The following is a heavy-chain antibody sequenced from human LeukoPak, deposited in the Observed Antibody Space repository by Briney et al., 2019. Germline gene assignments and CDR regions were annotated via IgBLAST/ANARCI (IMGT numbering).Heavy chain of an antibody. CDR3: ARDGSGSYFRWFDP. Sequence: ASVKVSCKTSGYSFTNYGITWVRQAPGQGLEWMGWISGYNSKTFYAQKFQGRVTMTTDTSTSTVYMELRSLRSEDTAVYYCARDGSGSYFRWFDPWGQGTLVTVSS. D-gene: IGHD1-26*01. V-gene: IGHV1-18*01. CDR1: GYSFTNYG. CDR2: ISGYNSKT. J-gene: IGHJ5*02.